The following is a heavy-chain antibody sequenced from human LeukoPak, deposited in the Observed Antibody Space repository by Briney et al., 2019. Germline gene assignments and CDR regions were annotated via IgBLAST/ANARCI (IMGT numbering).Heavy chain of an antibody. J-gene: IGHJ4*02. V-gene: IGHV3-20*04. CDR2: INWNDRRT. CDR1: GFTFSSYG. D-gene: IGHD4-11*01. Sequence: GGSLRLSCAASGFTFSSYGMSWVRHAPGKGLEWVSGINWNDRRTDYADSVKGRFTISRDNAKNSLYLQMNSLRAEDTALYYCARYDYSNYVGYYDHWGQGTLVTVSS. CDR3: ARYDYSNYVGYYDH.